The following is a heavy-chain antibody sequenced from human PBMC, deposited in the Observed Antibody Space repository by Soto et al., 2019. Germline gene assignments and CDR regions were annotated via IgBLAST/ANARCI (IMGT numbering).Heavy chain of an antibody. CDR1: GGSISNSSYY. J-gene: IGHJ5*02. CDR2: IYSTGGT. D-gene: IGHD3-9*01. CDR3: ARQDYDILTGYYLPWFDP. V-gene: IGHV4-39*01. Sequence: SETLSLTCTVSGGSISNSSYYWGWIRQPPGKGLEWIGSIYSTGGTYYNPSLQSRGTVSVDTSKNHFSLRLSSVTAADTAVYYCARQDYDILTGYYLPWFDPWGQGTLVTVS.